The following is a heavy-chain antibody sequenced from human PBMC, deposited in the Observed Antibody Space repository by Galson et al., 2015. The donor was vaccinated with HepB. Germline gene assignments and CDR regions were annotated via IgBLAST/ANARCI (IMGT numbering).Heavy chain of an antibody. D-gene: IGHD5-18*01. J-gene: IGHJ6*02. CDR3: TTDGVGIQLRIISSPYYYGMDV. V-gene: IGHV3-15*01. CDR2: IKSKTDGGTT. Sequence: SLRLSCAASGFTFSNAWMSWVRQAPGKGLEWVGRIKSKTDGGTTDYAAPVKGRFTISRDDSKNTLYLQMNSLKTEDTAVYYCTTDGVGIQLRIISSPYYYGMDVWGQGTTVTVSS. CDR1: GFTFSNAW.